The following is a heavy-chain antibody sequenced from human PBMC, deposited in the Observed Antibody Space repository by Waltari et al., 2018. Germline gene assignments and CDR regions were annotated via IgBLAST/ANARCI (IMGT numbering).Heavy chain of an antibody. V-gene: IGHV3-7*01. CDR1: GFTFTDYW. Sequence: EVHLVESGGGLVQPGGSLRPSCADSGFTFTDYWMSWVRQAPGKGPEWVANIHKDGSEKNYVDYVKGRFTISRDNAKDSVYLQMNSLRADDTAMYYCVRDHWGPDYWGQGTLVTVSS. D-gene: IGHD7-27*01. CDR3: VRDHWGPDY. CDR2: IHKDGSEK. J-gene: IGHJ4*02.